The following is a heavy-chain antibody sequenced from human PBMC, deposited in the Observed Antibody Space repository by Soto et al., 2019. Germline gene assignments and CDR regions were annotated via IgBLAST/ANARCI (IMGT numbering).Heavy chain of an antibody. CDR3: ARTHYDFWSAQYNWFDP. CDR2: IYYSGRT. V-gene: IGHV4-39*01. D-gene: IGHD3-3*01. J-gene: IGHJ5*02. Sequence: PSDTLSLTCTVSGGSISSSSYYWGWIRQPPGKGLEWTGSIYYSGRTYYIPSLKSRVTISVDTSKNQFALKLSSVTAADTAVYYCARTHYDFWSAQYNWFDPWGQGTLVTVSS. CDR1: GGSISSSSYY.